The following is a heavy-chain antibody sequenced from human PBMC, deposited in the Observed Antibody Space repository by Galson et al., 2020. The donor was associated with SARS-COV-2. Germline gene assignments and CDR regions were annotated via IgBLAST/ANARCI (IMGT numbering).Heavy chain of an antibody. CDR1: GSTLTELS. V-gene: IGHV1-24*01. Sequence: ASVTVSCKVSGSTLTELSMHWVRQAPGKGLEWMGGLEPEDGETIYAQKFQGRVTMTEDTYTDTAYMELSSLRSEDPAVYYCATDFAVLRYFDRNMEFCYCGQGTLVTVSS. CDR3: ATDFAVLRYFDRNMEFCY. J-gene: IGHJ4*02. CDR2: LEPEDGET. D-gene: IGHD3-9*01.